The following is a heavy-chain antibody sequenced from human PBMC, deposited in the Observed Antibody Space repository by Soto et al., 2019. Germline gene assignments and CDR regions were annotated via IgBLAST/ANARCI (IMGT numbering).Heavy chain of an antibody. CDR2: INHSGRV. CDR3: STRAYDTNGYYRFDP. D-gene: IGHD3-22*01. Sequence: SATLSLTCSVYPGCFSGLAWTGRRETPGKGLEWLGDINHSGRVNYSPSLKSRVTISLDTSKNQFSLTLSAVTAADTAMYYCSTRAYDTNGYYRFDPRGQGTLVTVFS. V-gene: IGHV4-34*01. J-gene: IGHJ5*01. CDR1: PGCFSGLA.